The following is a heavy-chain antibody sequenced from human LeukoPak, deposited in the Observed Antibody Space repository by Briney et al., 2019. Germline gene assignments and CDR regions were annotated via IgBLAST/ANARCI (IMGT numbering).Heavy chain of an antibody. D-gene: IGHD3-10*01. Sequence: QPGGSLRLSCAASGFTFSSYAMSWVRQAPGKGLDWVSAISGSGESTYYADSVKGRFTTSRDSSKNTLYLQMNSLRAEDTAVYYCAKDQLAHYYGSGSYYGYWGQGTLVTVSS. CDR2: ISGSGEST. V-gene: IGHV3-23*01. CDR1: GFTFSSYA. CDR3: AKDQLAHYYGSGSYYGY. J-gene: IGHJ4*02.